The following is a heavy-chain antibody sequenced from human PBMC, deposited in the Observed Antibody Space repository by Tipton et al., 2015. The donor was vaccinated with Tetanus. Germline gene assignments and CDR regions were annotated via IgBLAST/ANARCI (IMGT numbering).Heavy chain of an antibody. CDR2: INHSGST. CDR1: GGSFSGYY. V-gene: IGHV4-34*01. CDR3: ARVYCSGGSCYDGWGD. D-gene: IGHD2-15*01. Sequence: TLSLTCAVYGGSFSGYYWSWIRQPPGKGLEWIGEINHSGSTNYNPSLKSRVTISVDTSKNQFSLKLSSVTAADTAVYYWARVYCSGGSCYDGWGDWGQGTLVTVSS. J-gene: IGHJ4*02.